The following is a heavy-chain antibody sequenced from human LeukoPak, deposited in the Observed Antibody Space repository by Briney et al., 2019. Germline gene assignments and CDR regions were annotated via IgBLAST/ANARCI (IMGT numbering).Heavy chain of an antibody. J-gene: IGHJ4*02. CDR1: GFTFSSYS. Sequence: GGSLRLSCAASGFTFSSYSMNWVRQAPGKGLEWVSSISSSSSYIYYADSVKGLFTISRDNAKNSLYLQMNSLRAEDTAVYYCARDFQLLFDYWGQGTLVTVSS. D-gene: IGHD4-23*01. CDR3: ARDFQLLFDY. CDR2: ISSSSSYI. V-gene: IGHV3-21*01.